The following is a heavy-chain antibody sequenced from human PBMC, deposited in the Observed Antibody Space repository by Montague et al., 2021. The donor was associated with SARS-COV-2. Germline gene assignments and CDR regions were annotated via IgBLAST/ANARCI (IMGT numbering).Heavy chain of an antibody. Sequence: SETLSLTCGVSGGSINSYYWSWIRQPAGKGLEWIGRTYTSGRTNHSPSLKSRVTISVDTSKNQFSLKLSSVTAADTAVYYCARVRYYGSGTSLGMDVWGQGTTVTVSS. V-gene: IGHV4-4*07. CDR1: GGSINSYY. D-gene: IGHD3-10*01. J-gene: IGHJ6*02. CDR3: ARVRYYGSGTSLGMDV. CDR2: TYTSGRT.